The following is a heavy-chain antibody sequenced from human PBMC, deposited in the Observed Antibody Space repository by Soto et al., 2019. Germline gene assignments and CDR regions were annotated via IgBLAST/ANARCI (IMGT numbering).Heavy chain of an antibody. Sequence: NPSETLSLTCAVYGGSFSGYYWSWIRQPPGKGLEWIGEINHSGSTNYNPSLKSRVTISVDTSKNQFSLKLSSVTAADTAVYYCARVSYYDSSGSYFDYWGQGTLVTVSS. D-gene: IGHD3-22*01. CDR2: INHSGST. V-gene: IGHV4-34*01. CDR3: ARVSYYDSSGSYFDY. CDR1: GGSFSGYY. J-gene: IGHJ4*02.